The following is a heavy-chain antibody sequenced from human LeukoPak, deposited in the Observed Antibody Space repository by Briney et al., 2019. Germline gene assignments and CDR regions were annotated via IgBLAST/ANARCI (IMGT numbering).Heavy chain of an antibody. CDR1: GLTFSTYS. V-gene: IGHV3-21*01. CDR3: ARDLEVAAAPDF. CDR2: ISSSSGYI. J-gene: IGHJ4*02. Sequence: GGSLRLSCAASGLTFSTYSMNWVRQAPGKWLVWVSSISSSSGYIYYADSVKGRFTISRDNAKNSLYLQMNSLRAEDTAVYYCARDLEVAAAPDFWGQGTLVTVSS. D-gene: IGHD2-15*01.